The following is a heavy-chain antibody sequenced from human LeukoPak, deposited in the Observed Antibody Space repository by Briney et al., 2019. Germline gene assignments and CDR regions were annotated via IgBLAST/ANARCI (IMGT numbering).Heavy chain of an antibody. D-gene: IGHD2/OR15-2a*01. CDR2: IYYSGIT. J-gene: IGHJ4*02. V-gene: IGHV4-39*07. Sequence: GSLRLSCAASGFTFSSYEMNWVRQPPGKGLEWIGTIYYSGITYYSPSLKSRVTISVDTSKNQFSLRLTSVTAADTAVYYCGRDGSFYAPLGDYWGQGSLVNV. CDR1: GFTFSSYE. CDR3: GRDGSFYAPLGDY.